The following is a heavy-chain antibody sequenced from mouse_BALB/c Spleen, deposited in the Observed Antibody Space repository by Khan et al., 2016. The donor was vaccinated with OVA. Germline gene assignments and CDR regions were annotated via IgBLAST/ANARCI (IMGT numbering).Heavy chain of an antibody. CDR2: IDPENGTT. CDR3: AKRDYEAMDY. D-gene: IGHD2-4*01. V-gene: IGHV14-1*02. Sequence: EVQLQESGAELVRPGALVKLSCKPSGFNIKDYYIHWVKQRPEQGLEWIGWIDPENGTTIYAPQFQDKASMTADTSSNTAYLQLSSLTSEETAVYYCAKRDYEAMDYWGQGTSVTVSS. J-gene: IGHJ4*01. CDR1: GFNIKDYY.